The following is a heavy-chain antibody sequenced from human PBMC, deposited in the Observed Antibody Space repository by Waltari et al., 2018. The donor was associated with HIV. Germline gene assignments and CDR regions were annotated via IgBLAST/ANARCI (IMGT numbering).Heavy chain of an antibody. Sequence: EVQLVESGGGLVQPGVSLRLSCVASGFTVSINYMSWVRQAPGKGLEWVSVLYSGGSTYYADSVKGRFTISRDDSKNTLYLQMNSLRPEDTAVYYCAREVGFQHWGQGTLVTISS. D-gene: IGHD1-26*01. CDR3: AREVGFQH. CDR2: LYSGGST. J-gene: IGHJ1*01. V-gene: IGHV3-66*02. CDR1: GFTVSINY.